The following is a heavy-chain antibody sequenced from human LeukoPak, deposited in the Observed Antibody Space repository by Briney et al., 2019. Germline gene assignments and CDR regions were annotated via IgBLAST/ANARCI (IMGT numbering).Heavy chain of an antibody. CDR1: GYTFTSYY. Sequence: GASVKVSCKASGYTFTSYYMHWVRQAPGQGLEWMGIINPSGGSTSYAQKFQGRVTITADKSTSTAYMELSSLRSEDTAVYYCARDHRRYDILTGYPNWFDPWGQGTLVTVSS. CDR3: ARDHRRYDILTGYPNWFDP. V-gene: IGHV1-46*01. CDR2: INPSGGST. J-gene: IGHJ5*02. D-gene: IGHD3-9*01.